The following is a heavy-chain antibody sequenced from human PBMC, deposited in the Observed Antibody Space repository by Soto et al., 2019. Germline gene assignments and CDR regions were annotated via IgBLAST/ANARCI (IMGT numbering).Heavy chain of an antibody. CDR2: IYYSGTT. D-gene: IGHD5-18*01. J-gene: IGHJ5*02. V-gene: IGHV4-31*03. Sequence: SETLSLTCTVSGGSIGSGGYYWSWIRQLPGTGLEWIGSIYYSGTTYYKSYLTSRVTISMDTSKNQFSLKLSSVTAADTAVYYCATGGYSYGSLNWFAPWGQGTPVTVSS. CDR3: ATGGYSYGSLNWFAP. CDR1: GGSIGSGGYY.